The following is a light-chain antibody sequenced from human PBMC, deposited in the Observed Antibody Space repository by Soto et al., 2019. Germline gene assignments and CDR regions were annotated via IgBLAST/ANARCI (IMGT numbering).Light chain of an antibody. CDR3: QQANSFSYT. CDR2: DVS. Sequence: DNQMTQSPSSVSASVGDRVTITCRASQGINRWLAWYQQKPGKAPKLLIYDVSSLQSGVPSRFSGSGSGTDFTLTISSLQPEDSATYYCQQANSFSYTFGQGTKLEIK. V-gene: IGKV1-12*01. CDR1: QGINRW. J-gene: IGKJ2*01.